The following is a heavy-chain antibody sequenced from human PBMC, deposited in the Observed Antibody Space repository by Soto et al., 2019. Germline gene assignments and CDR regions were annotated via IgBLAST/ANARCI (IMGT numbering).Heavy chain of an antibody. CDR3: VKVNKFLEWLPQGAFDI. CDR2: ISSNGGST. D-gene: IGHD3-3*01. J-gene: IGHJ3*02. V-gene: IGHV3-64D*06. Sequence: GGSLRLSCSASGFTFSSYAMHWVRQAPGKGLEYVSAISSNGGSTYYADSVKGRFTISRDNSKNTLYLQMSSLRAEDTAVYYCVKVNKFLEWLPQGAFDIWGQGTMVTVSS. CDR1: GFTFSSYA.